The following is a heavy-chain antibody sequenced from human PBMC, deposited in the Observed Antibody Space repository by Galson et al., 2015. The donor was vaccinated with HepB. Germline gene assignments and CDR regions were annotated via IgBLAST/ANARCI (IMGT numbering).Heavy chain of an antibody. CDR2: ISSSGSTI. D-gene: IGHD3-16*01. V-gene: IGHV3-11*01. CDR3: ARGLGRPQTAYYFDY. CDR1: GFTFSDYY. Sequence: SLRLSCAASGFTFSDYYMSWIRQAPGKGLEWVSYISSSGSTIYYADSVKGRFTISRDNAKNSLYLQMNSLRAEGTAVYYCARGLGRPQTAYYFDYWGQGTLVTVSS. J-gene: IGHJ4*02.